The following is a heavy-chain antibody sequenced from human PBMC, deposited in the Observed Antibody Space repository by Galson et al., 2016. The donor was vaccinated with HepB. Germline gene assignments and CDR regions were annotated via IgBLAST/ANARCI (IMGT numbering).Heavy chain of an antibody. CDR1: GGTFSSYG. CDR3: ARDPPIGPEDYMDV. CDR2: ITPMFGVT. Sequence: SVKVSCKASGGTFSSYGLNWVRQAPGQGLEWMGGITPMFGVTNYAQKFQGRVTITADESTSTVYMDLRSLRSEDTAVYYCARDPPIGPEDYMDVWGKGTTVTVSS. V-gene: IGHV1-69*13. J-gene: IGHJ6*03.